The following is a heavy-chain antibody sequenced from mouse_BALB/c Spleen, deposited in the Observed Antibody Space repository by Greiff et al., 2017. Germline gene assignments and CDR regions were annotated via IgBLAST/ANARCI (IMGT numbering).Heavy chain of an antibody. V-gene: IGHV1-82*01. Sequence: VQLQQSGPELVKPGASVKISCKASGYAFSSSWMNWVKQRPGQGLEWIGRIYPGDGDTNYNGKFKGKATLTADKSSSTAYMQLSILTSGDSAVYFCARSGRVTTRDYYAMDYWGQGTSVTVSS. D-gene: IGHD2-2*01. J-gene: IGHJ4*01. CDR1: GYAFSSSW. CDR3: ARSGRVTTRDYYAMDY. CDR2: IYPGDGDT.